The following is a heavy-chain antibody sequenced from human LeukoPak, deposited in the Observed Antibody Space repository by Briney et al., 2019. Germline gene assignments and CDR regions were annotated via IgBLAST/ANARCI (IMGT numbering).Heavy chain of an antibody. D-gene: IGHD6-13*01. V-gene: IGHV3-30*04. CDR1: GFTFSRYG. J-gene: IGHJ6*03. Sequence: GGSLRLSCAASGFTFSRYGMHWVRQAPGKGLEWVTAISYDGSNKYYADSVKGRFPISRDNSKHTLYVQMNSLRAEDTAVYYCAKEGYSRGYYSYYYMDVWGKGTTVTVSS. CDR3: AKEGYSRGYYSYYYMDV. CDR2: ISYDGSNK.